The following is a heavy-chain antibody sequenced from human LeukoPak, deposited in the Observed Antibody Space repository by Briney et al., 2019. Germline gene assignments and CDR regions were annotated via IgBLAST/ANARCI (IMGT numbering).Heavy chain of an antibody. J-gene: IGHJ3*02. Sequence: NASETLSLTCNVSGASMSSNYWSWIRQPPGKGLEWIGYIYHSGSTDYNPSLESRVSISVDKSKNLFSLKLNSVTAADTAVYYCARNANPTDAFDIWGQGTMVTVFS. D-gene: IGHD2-2*01. CDR2: IYHSGST. CDR3: ARNANPTDAFDI. V-gene: IGHV4-59*12. CDR1: GASMSSNY.